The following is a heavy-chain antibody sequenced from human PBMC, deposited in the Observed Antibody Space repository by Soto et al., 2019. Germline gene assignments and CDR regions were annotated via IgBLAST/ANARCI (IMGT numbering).Heavy chain of an antibody. CDR2: ISYDGNTE. CDR3: AKDSDYWPGRDSTLDY. CDR1: GFRLSSYG. D-gene: IGHD1-1*01. J-gene: IGHJ4*02. V-gene: IGHV3-30*18. Sequence: PGGSLRLSCAASGFRLSSYGMHWVRQAPGKGLEWVAVISYDGNTEYYGDSVKGRFTISRDNSRSTLYLQMNSLRAEDTAVYYCAKDSDYWPGRDSTLDYWGQGTLVTVSS.